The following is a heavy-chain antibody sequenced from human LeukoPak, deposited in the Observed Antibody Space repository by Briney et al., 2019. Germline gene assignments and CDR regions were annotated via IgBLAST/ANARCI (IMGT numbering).Heavy chain of an antibody. Sequence: GESLKISRKGSGYSFTSYWISWVRQMPGKGLEWMGRIDPSDSYTNYSPSFQGHVTISADKSISTAYLQWSSLKASDTAMYYCARHVHYYGSGSYSFDYWGQGTLVTVSS. CDR2: IDPSDSYT. CDR1: GYSFTSYW. V-gene: IGHV5-10-1*01. J-gene: IGHJ4*02. D-gene: IGHD3-10*01. CDR3: ARHVHYYGSGSYSFDY.